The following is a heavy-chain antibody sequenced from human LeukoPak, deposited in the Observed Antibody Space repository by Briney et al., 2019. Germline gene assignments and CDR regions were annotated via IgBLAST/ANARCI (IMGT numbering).Heavy chain of an antibody. CDR2: IIPIFGTA. CDR1: GGTFSSYA. Sequence: SVKVSCKASGGTFSSYAISWVRQAPGQGLEWMGGIIPIFGTANYAQKFQGRVTITTDESTSTAYMELSSLRSEDTAVYYSASSLGYDFWSGYSVYYFDYWGQGTLVTVSS. J-gene: IGHJ4*02. D-gene: IGHD3-3*01. V-gene: IGHV1-69*05. CDR3: ASSLGYDFWSGYSVYYFDY.